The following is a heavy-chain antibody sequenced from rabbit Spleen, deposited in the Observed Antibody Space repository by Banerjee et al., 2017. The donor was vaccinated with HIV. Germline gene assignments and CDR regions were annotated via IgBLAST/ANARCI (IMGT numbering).Heavy chain of an antibody. J-gene: IGHJ6*01. CDR1: GFSFSSSYW. CDR2: IYGGSTTCT. CDR3: ARDTGSSFSSYGMDL. D-gene: IGHD8-1*01. Sequence: QEQLEESGGDLVKPEGSLTLTCTASGFSFSSSYWICWVRQAPGKGPEWIACIYGGSTTCTNYATWAKGRFTISKTSSSTVTLQMTSLTVADTATYFCARDTGSSFSSYGMDLWGQGTLVTVS. V-gene: IGHV1S45*01.